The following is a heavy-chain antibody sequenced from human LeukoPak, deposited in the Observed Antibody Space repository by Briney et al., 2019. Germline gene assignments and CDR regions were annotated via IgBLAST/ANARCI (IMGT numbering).Heavy chain of an antibody. J-gene: IGHJ4*02. V-gene: IGHV1-8*01. CDR3: VAKGC. Sequence: ASVKASCKASGYTFASYDVNWVRQATGQGLEWMGWMNTNSGNTGHAQKLQGRVTMTRNTSISTAYMELSSLRSDDTAVYYCVAKGCWGQGTLVTVSS. CDR2: MNTNSGNT. CDR1: GYTFASYD.